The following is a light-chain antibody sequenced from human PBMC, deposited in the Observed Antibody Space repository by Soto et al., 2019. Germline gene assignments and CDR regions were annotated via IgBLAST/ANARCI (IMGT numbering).Light chain of an antibody. Sequence: QSALTQPAAVSGSPGQSITISCTGTSSDIGGYDYVSWYQQRPGKAPKLMIYGVRYRPSGVSNRFSGSKSGNTASLTISGLQAEDEADYYCCSYTRTSNHYFFGSGTKVTVL. CDR1: SSDIGGYDY. J-gene: IGLJ1*01. CDR3: CSYTRTSNHYF. CDR2: GVR. V-gene: IGLV2-14*01.